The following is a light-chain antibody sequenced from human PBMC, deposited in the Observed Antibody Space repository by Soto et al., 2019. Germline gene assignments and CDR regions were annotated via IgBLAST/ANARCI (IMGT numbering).Light chain of an antibody. CDR2: GAS. J-gene: IGKJ1*01. Sequence: IVLTQSPATLSVSPGERATLSCRASQSVSSRSLAWYKQKRGQAPRLLIHGASSRATGIPDRFSGSGSGTDFTLTISRLEPEDFAVYYCQQYGSSPRTFGQGTKVDIK. CDR1: QSVSSRS. CDR3: QQYGSSPRT. V-gene: IGKV3-20*01.